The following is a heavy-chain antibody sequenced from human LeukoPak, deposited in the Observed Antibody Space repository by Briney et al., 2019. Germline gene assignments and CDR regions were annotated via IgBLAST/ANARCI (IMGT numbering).Heavy chain of an antibody. D-gene: IGHD3-10*01. CDR2: ISSNGGST. CDR3: VKDRHFYYGSGSLLEY. J-gene: IGHJ4*02. V-gene: IGHV3-64D*06. CDR1: GFTLSSYA. Sequence: GGSLRLSCSASGFTLSSYAMHWVRQAPGKGLEYVSVISSNGGSTNYADSVKGRFTISRANSKNTLYLQMSSLRAEDTAVYYCVKDRHFYYGSGSLLEYWGQGTLVTVSS.